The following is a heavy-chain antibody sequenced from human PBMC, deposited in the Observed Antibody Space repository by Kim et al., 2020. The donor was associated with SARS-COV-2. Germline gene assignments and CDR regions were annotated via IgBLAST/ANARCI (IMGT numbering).Heavy chain of an antibody. V-gene: IGHV3-33*01. CDR3: ARDPQQWLLSPWFDP. D-gene: IGHD6-19*01. CDR2: IWYDGSNK. CDR1: GFTFSSYG. J-gene: IGHJ5*02. Sequence: GGSLRLSCAASGFTFSSYGMHWVRQAPGKGLEWVAVIWYDGSNKYYADSVKGRFTISRDNSKNTLYLQMNSLRAEDTAVYYCARDPQQWLLSPWFDPWGQGTLVTVSS.